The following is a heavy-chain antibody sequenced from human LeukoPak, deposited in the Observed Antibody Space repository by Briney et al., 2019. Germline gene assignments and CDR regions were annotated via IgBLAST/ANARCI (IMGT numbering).Heavy chain of an antibody. D-gene: IGHD6-19*01. J-gene: IGHJ6*03. Sequence: GSLRLSCAASGFTFSGYWMSWVRQAPGKGLEWVANIKQDGSEKYYVDSVKGRFTISRDNAKNSLYLQMNSLRAEDTAVYYCARVIGPGIAVAGTGIFYYYYYMDVWGKGTTVTVSS. CDR2: IKQDGSEK. CDR1: GFTFSGYW. CDR3: ARVIGPGIAVAGTGIFYYYYYMDV. V-gene: IGHV3-7*01.